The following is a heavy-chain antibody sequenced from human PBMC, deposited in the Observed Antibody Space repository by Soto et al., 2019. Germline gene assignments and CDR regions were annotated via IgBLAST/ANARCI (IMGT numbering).Heavy chain of an antibody. V-gene: IGHV3-23*01. CDR3: AKFLSDPSGKGTYGMDV. D-gene: IGHD6-13*01. J-gene: IGHJ6*02. CDR2: ISGAGGST. CDR1: GLTSSDSA. Sequence: EVQLLESGGGLVQPGGSLRLSCAASGLTSSDSAMSWVRQAPGKVLEWVSAISGAGGSTYYADSVKGRFTISRDNFKKMMYLQMDSLRVEDTAVYYCAKFLSDPSGKGTYGMDVWCQGTTVIVSS.